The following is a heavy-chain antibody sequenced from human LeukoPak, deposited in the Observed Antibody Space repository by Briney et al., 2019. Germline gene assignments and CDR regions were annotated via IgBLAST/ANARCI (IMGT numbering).Heavy chain of an antibody. D-gene: IGHD4-23*01. CDR1: GGSISSSIYY. J-gene: IGHJ6*02. CDR3: ARIPVALLTHYYYYGMDV. CDR2: IYYSGST. Sequence: KASETLSLTCTVSGGSISSSIYYWGWIRQPPGKGLEWIGSIYYSGSTYYNPSLKSRVTISVDTSKDQFSLKLSSVTAADTAVYYCARIPVALLTHYYYYGMDVWGQGTTVTVSS. V-gene: IGHV4-39*01.